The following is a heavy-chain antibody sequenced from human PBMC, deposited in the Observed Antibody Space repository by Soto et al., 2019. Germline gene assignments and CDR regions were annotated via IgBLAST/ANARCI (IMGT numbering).Heavy chain of an antibody. J-gene: IGHJ5*02. D-gene: IGHD2-15*01. Sequence: QVQLVQSGAEVKKPGSSVKVSCKASGGTSRSLSITWVRQAPGQGLEWMGGITPLFGIPNYPQKFQGRLTITADISTGTAYLELSSLRSVDTAVYFCARDTHSAGGWFDTWGRGTLVTVSS. CDR1: GGTSRSLS. CDR3: ARDTHSAGGWFDT. V-gene: IGHV1-69*17. CDR2: ITPLFGIP.